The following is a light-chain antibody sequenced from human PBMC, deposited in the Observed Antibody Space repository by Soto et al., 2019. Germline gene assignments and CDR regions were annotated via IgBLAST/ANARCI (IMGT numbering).Light chain of an antibody. V-gene: IGLV2-14*01. CDR1: SRDVGGYNY. J-gene: IGLJ1*01. CDR3: SSYTSSSTLYV. Sequence: QSALTEPASVSASPGQSITISFTGTSRDVGGYNYVSWYQQHPGKAPKLMIYDVSNRLPGVSNRFSGSKSGNTASLTISGLQAGDEADYYCSSYTSSSTLYVFGTGTKVTVL. CDR2: DVS.